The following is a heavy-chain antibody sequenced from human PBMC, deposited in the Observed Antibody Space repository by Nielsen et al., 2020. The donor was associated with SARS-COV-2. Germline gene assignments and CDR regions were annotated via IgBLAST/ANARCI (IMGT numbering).Heavy chain of an antibody. J-gene: IGHJ6*02. CDR3: ARTYYDILTGYLYGMDV. CDR2: IDWDDDK. Sequence: SGPTLVKPTQTLTLTCTFSGFSLSTSGMCVSWIRQPPRKALEWLARIDWDDDKYYSTSLKTRLTISKDTSKNQVVLTMTNMDPVDTATYYCARTYYDILTGYLYGMDVWGQGTTVTVSS. V-gene: IGHV2-70*11. D-gene: IGHD3-9*01. CDR1: GFSLSTSGMC.